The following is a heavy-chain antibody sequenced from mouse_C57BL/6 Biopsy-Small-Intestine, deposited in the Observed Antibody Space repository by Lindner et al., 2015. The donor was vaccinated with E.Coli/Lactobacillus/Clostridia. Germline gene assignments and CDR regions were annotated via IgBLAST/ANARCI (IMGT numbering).Heavy chain of an antibody. J-gene: IGHJ4*01. Sequence: QLQESGAELARPGASVKLSCKASGYTFTSYGISWVKQRTGQGLEWIGEIYPRSGNTYYNEKFKGKATLTADKSSSTAYMELRGLTSEDSAVYFCARECYYYGSSYDAMDYWGQGTSVTVSS. CDR3: ARECYYYGSSYDAMDY. CDR1: GYTFTSYG. CDR2: IYPRSGNT. V-gene: IGHV1-81*01. D-gene: IGHD1-1*01.